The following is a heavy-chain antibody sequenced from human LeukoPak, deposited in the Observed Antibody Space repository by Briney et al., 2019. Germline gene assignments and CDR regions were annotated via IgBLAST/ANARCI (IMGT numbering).Heavy chain of an antibody. D-gene: IGHD5-18*01. CDR3: ARGVVDTATDY. CDR1: GGTFSSYA. Sequence: ASVKVSCKASGGTFSSYAISWVRQATGQGLEWMGWMNPNSGNTGYAQKFQGRVTMTRNTSISTAYMELSSLRSEDTAVYYCARGVVDTATDYWGQGTLVTVSS. CDR2: MNPNSGNT. J-gene: IGHJ4*02. V-gene: IGHV1-8*02.